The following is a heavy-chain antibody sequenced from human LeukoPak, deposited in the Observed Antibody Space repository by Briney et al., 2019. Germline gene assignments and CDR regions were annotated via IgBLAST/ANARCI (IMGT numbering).Heavy chain of an antibody. V-gene: IGHV1-3*01. CDR2: INPDNGNT. Sequence: ASVKVSCKASGYPFISHVIHWVRQAPGQRLEWMGWINPDNGNTQYSQKFLGRVTITRDTSASTAYMELSSLRSEDTAVYYCARDRGGSGDFDYWGQGTLVTVSS. CDR1: GYPFISHV. CDR3: ARDRGGSGDFDY. J-gene: IGHJ4*02. D-gene: IGHD3-10*01.